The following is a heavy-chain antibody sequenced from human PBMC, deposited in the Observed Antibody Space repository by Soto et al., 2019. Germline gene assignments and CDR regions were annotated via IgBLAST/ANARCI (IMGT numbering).Heavy chain of an antibody. CDR2: IYYSGST. J-gene: IGHJ6*03. V-gene: IGHV4-59*08. D-gene: IGHD6-13*01. CDR3: ARQEIAAAGYYYYYYMDV. CDR1: GGSISSFY. Sequence: SETLSLTCTVSGGSISSFYWSWIRQPPGKGLEWIGYIYYSGSTNYNPSLKSRVTISVDTSKNQFSLKLSSVTAADTAVYYCARQEIAAAGYYYYYYMDVWGKGTAVTVSS.